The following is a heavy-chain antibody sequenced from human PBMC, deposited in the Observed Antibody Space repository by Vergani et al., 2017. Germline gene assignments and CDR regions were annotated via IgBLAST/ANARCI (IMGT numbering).Heavy chain of an antibody. CDR3: TRHWALVAANYWFDP. D-gene: IGHD2-15*01. J-gene: IGHJ5*02. CDR1: NDSVRNTFYY. V-gene: IGHV4-39*01. CDR2: IYYSGST. Sequence: QVQLQESGPGLVKPSETLSLTCTFSNDSVRNTFYYWGWIRQPPGKGLEWIGSIYYSGSTYYNPSLESRVTMSVDTSKSQFSLKLSSVTAADTAVYYGTRHWALVAANYWFDPWGQGTLVTVSS.